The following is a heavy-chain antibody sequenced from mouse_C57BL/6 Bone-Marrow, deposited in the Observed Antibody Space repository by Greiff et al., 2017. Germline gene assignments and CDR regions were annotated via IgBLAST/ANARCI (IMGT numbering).Heavy chain of an antibody. Sequence: VMLVESGPGLVAPSQSLSITCTVSGFSLTSYGVHWVRQPPGKGLEWLVVIWSDGSTTYNSALTSRLSISKDNSTSQVFLKMNSLQTDDTAMDYGARPIYDYDGYAMDYWGQGTSVTVAS. CDR3: ARPIYDYDGYAMDY. D-gene: IGHD2-4*01. J-gene: IGHJ4*01. CDR2: IWSDGST. V-gene: IGHV2-6*03. CDR1: GFSLTSYG.